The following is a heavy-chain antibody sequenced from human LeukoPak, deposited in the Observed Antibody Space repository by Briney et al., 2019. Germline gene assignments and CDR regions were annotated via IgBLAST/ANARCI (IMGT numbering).Heavy chain of an antibody. V-gene: IGHV3-48*03. CDR1: GFTFSSCE. J-gene: IGHJ4*02. CDR2: ISDSGTTI. D-gene: IGHD2-8*01. Sequence: GGSLRLSCAASGFTFSSCEMNWVRQAPGKGLEWVSYISDSGTTIDYANSVKGRFTISRDNAKNLLYLQMNSLRAEDTAVYYCASRMVYAIPPDYWGQGTLVTVSS. CDR3: ASRMVYAIPPDY.